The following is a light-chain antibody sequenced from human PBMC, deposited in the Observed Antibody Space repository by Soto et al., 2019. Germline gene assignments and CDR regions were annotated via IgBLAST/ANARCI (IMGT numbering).Light chain of an antibody. CDR1: QSVSSSY. CDR3: QQYNNWPLT. J-gene: IGKJ1*01. Sequence: EIVLTQSPGTLSLSPGERATLSCRASQSVSSSYLAWYQQKPGQAPRLLIYGASSRATGIPDRFSGSGSGTDFTLTISRLEPEDFAVYYCQQYNNWPLTCGQGT. CDR2: GAS. V-gene: IGKV3-20*01.